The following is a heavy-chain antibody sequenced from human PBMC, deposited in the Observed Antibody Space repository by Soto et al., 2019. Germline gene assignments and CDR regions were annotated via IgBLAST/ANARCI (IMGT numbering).Heavy chain of an antibody. V-gene: IGHV3-66*01. D-gene: IGHD3-3*01. CDR1: GFTVSSNY. CDR3: ASDYDFLAFDI. Sequence: GESLKISCAASGFTVSSNYMSWVRQAPGKGLEWVSVIYSGGSTYYADSVKGRFTISRDNSKNTLYLQMNSLRAEDTAVYYCASDYDFLAFDIWGQGTMVTVSS. CDR2: IYSGGST. J-gene: IGHJ3*02.